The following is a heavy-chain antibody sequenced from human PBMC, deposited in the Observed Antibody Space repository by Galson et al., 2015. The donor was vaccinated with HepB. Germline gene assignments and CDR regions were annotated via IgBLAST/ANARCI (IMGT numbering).Heavy chain of an antibody. Sequence: QSGAEVKKPGESLKISCKGSGYSFTSYWIGWVRQMPGKGLEWMGIIYPGDSDTRYSPSFQGQVTISADKSISTAYLQWSSLKASDTAMYYCARLWFGELSSFLSAFDIWGQGTMVTVSS. D-gene: IGHD3-10*01. CDR1: GYSFTSYW. CDR3: ARLWFGELSSFLSAFDI. CDR2: IYPGDSDT. V-gene: IGHV5-51*01. J-gene: IGHJ3*02.